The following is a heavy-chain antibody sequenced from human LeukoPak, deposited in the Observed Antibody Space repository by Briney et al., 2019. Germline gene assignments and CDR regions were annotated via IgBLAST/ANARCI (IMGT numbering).Heavy chain of an antibody. D-gene: IGHD3-16*01. CDR3: AREGGY. V-gene: IGHV3-48*01. CDR2: ISSSSSTI. CDR1: GFTFSSYS. J-gene: IGHJ4*02. Sequence: PGGSLRLSCAAYGFTFSSYSMNWVRQAPGKGLEWVSYISSSSSTIYHADSVKGRFTISRDNAKNSLYLQMNSLRAEDTAVYYCAREGGYWGQGTLVTVSS.